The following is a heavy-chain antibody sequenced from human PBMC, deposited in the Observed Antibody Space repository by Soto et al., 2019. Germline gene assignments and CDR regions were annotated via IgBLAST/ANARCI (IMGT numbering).Heavy chain of an antibody. CDR3: ARDFLLLTGHWYFDL. J-gene: IGHJ2*01. D-gene: IGHD3-9*01. CDR2: IKQDGSEK. V-gene: IGHV3-7*01. CDR1: GFTFSSYW. Sequence: GGSLRLSCAASGFTFSSYWMSWVRQAPGKGLEWVANIKQDGSEKYYVDSVKGRFTISRDNAKNSLYLQMNSLRAEDTAVYYCARDFLLLTGHWYFDLWGRGTLVTVSS.